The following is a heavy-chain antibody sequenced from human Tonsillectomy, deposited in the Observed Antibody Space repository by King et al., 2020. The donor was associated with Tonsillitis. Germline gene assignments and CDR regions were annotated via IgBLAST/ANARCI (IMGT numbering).Heavy chain of an antibody. CDR2: ISYDGTNE. D-gene: IGHD5-18*01. CDR1: GFTFSGYG. Sequence: QLVQSGGGVVQPGRSLRLSCAASGFTFSGYGMHWVRQAPGKGLEWVAVISYDGTNEYYADSVKGRFTISRDNSKNTLYLQMNSLRPEDTAVYYCAKDTAMGSFYFDYWGQGTLVTVSS. J-gene: IGHJ4*02. V-gene: IGHV3-30*18. CDR3: AKDTAMGSFYFDY.